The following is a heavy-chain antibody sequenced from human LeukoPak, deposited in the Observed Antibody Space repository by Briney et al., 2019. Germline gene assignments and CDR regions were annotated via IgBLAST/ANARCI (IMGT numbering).Heavy chain of an antibody. CDR2: IVVGSGNT. D-gene: IGHD3-16*01. V-gene: IGHV1-58*02. CDR3: AAGWMGESSLYY. J-gene: IGHJ4*02. CDR1: GFTFTSSA. Sequence: AASVKVSCKASGFTFTSSAMQWVRQARGQRLEWIGWIVVGSGNTNYAQKFQERVTITRDMSTSTAYMELSSLRSEDTAVYYCAAGWMGESSLYYWGQGTLVTVSS.